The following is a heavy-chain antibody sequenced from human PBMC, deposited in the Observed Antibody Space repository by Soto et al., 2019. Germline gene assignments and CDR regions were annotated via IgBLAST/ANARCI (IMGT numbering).Heavy chain of an antibody. V-gene: IGHV4-34*01. CDR1: GGSFSGYY. D-gene: IGHD3-3*01. CDR3: ARGRPYYDFWSGYYPYGMDV. CDR2: INHSGST. Sequence: SETLSLTCAVYGGSFSGYYWSWIRQPPGKGLEWIGEINHSGSTNYNPSPKSRVTISVDTSKNQFSLKLSSVTAADTAVYYCARGRPYYDFWSGYYPYGMDVWGQGTTVTVSS. J-gene: IGHJ6*02.